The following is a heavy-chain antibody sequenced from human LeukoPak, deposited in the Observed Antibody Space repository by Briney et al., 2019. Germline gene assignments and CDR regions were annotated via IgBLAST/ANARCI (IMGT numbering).Heavy chain of an antibody. V-gene: IGHV4-59*08. CDR3: ARLVDGANTCVDS. J-gene: IGHJ4*02. CDR1: RGSISPDH. CDR2: IFYTGRA. Sequence: SETLSLTCTVSRGSISPDHCAWIRQPPGKGLEWIGYIFYTGRARYNPSLEGRATLTVDMSKNQVSLKLRSVTAADTAMYYCARLVDGANTCVDSWGQGTLVTVSS. D-gene: IGHD4/OR15-4a*01.